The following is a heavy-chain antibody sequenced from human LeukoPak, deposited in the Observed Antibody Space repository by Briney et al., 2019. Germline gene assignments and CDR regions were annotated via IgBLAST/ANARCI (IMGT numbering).Heavy chain of an antibody. V-gene: IGHV3-66*01. CDR3: AKITPTYYFDY. D-gene: IGHD1-14*01. Sequence: GGSLRLSCAASGFTVSSNYMSWVRQVPGKGLVWALIIYRGGSTYYAASVNGRFTISSDNAKNTLYLQMNSLRAEDTAVYYCAKITPTYYFDYWGQGTLVTVSS. CDR2: IYRGGST. CDR1: GFTVSSNY. J-gene: IGHJ4*02.